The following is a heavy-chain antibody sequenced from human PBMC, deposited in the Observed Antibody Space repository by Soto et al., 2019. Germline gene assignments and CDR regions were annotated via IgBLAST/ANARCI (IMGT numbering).Heavy chain of an antibody. V-gene: IGHV1-69*06. J-gene: IGHJ6*02. CDR2: ILPLSGTT. D-gene: IGHD3-16*02. Sequence: QLQLVQSGAEVKKPGSSVKVSCKASGGTFSAYAISWVRQAPGQGLEWMGGILPLSGTTNYTQRFQGRVTISADKSSSTASMQLSSPRSEDTAVYYCSRPIPTKYYDYVWGDYRRGGMDVWGQGTTVTVSS. CDR3: SRPIPTKYYDYVWGDYRRGGMDV. CDR1: GGTFSAYA.